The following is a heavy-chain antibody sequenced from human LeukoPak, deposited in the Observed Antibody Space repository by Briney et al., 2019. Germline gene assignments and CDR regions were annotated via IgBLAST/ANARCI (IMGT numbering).Heavy chain of an antibody. Sequence: SETLSLTCTVAGGSITNNNFYWGWIRQPPGKGLEWIGGIYYTGFNASYPSLKSRVIVSIDTSKNQFSLKLTSVTAADTAVYYCARSSSSWTTGVDAFDIWGQGTMVTVSS. D-gene: IGHD6-13*01. CDR1: GGSITNNNFY. CDR2: IYYTGFN. J-gene: IGHJ3*02. CDR3: ARSSSSWTTGVDAFDI. V-gene: IGHV4-39*07.